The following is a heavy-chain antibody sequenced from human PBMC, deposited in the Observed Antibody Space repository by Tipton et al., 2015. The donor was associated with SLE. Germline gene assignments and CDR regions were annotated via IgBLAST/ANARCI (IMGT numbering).Heavy chain of an antibody. CDR2: IYYSGST. D-gene: IGHD6-13*01. CDR3: ARDGSSWYFDY. V-gene: IGHV4-61*08. J-gene: IGHJ4*02. CDR1: GGSISSGGYY. Sequence: TLSLTCAVSGGSISSGGYYWSWIRQPPGKGLEWIGYIYYSGSTNYNPSLKSRVTISVDTSKNQFSLKLSSVTAADTAVYYCARDGSSWYFDYWGQGHLVTVSS.